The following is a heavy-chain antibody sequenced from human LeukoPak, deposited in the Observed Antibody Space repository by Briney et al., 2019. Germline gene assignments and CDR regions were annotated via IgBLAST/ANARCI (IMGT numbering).Heavy chain of an antibody. V-gene: IGHV4-34*01. D-gene: IGHD3-10*01. J-gene: IGHJ5*02. Sequence: SSETLSLTCTVSGGTISNYYWSWIRQPPEKGLEWIGEINHSGSTNYNPSLKSRVTISVDTSKNQFSLKLSSVTAADTAVYYCARVSGRYYYGSGSYYRKGGWFDPWGQGTLVTVSS. CDR1: GGTISNYY. CDR2: INHSGST. CDR3: ARVSGRYYYGSGSYYRKGGWFDP.